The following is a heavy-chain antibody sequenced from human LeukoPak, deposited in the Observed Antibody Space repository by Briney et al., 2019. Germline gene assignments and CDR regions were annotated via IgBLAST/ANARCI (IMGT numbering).Heavy chain of an antibody. Sequence: GASLRLSCAASRFTFSNYAMSWVRQAPGKGLDWVSAITGSGGSTWYADSVKGHFTISRDNSKNTLYLQMNSLGAEDTAVYYCTKWEDYDGLTGYYDSDCWGQGTLVTVSS. V-gene: IGHV3-23*01. CDR3: TKWEDYDGLTGYYDSDC. CDR2: ITGSGGST. D-gene: IGHD3-9*01. CDR1: RFTFSNYA. J-gene: IGHJ4*02.